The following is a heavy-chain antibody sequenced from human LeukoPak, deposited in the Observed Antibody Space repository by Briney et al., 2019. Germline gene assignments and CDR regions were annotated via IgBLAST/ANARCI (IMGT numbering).Heavy chain of an antibody. V-gene: IGHV3-23*01. CDR1: GFTFSSYA. CDR3: AKEYYDSSGYQLYDY. Sequence: GGSLRLSCAASGFTFSSYAMSWVRQAPGKGLEWVSAISGSGGSTYYADSVKGRFTISRDNSKNTLYLQMNSLRAGDTAVYYCAKEYYDSSGYQLYDYWGQGTLVTVSS. CDR2: ISGSGGST. J-gene: IGHJ4*02. D-gene: IGHD3-22*01.